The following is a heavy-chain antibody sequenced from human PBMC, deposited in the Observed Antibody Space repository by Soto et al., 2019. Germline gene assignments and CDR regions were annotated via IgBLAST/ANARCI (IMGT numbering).Heavy chain of an antibody. D-gene: IGHD5-18*01. CDR2: INHSGST. V-gene: IGHV4-34*01. Sequence: ETLSLTCAVYGGSFSGYYWSWIRQPPGKGLEWIGEINHSGSTNYNPSLKSRVTISVDTSKNQFSLKLSSVTAADTAVYYCARGPTDTAMLNIVDWGQGTLVTAYS. J-gene: IGHJ4*02. CDR3: ARGPTDTAMLNIVD. CDR1: GGSFSGYY.